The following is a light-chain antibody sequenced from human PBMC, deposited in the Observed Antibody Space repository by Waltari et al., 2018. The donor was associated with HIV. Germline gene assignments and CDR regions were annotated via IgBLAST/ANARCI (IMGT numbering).Light chain of an antibody. Sequence: IVMTQSPATLSVSPGETATLSCRASQSVSYNVAWYQQKPGQATRLLIYDASSRASGLPARFSGSGSGTEFTLTISSLQSEDFASYYCQQYNYWPPATFGQGTKLEMK. CDR3: QQYNYWPPAT. CDR1: QSVSYN. CDR2: DAS. J-gene: IGKJ2*01. V-gene: IGKV3-15*01.